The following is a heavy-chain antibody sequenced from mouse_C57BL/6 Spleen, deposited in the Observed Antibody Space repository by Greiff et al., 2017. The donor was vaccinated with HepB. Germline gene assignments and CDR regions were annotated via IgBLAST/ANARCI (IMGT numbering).Heavy chain of an antibody. J-gene: IGHJ2*01. Sequence: VQLQQSGAELAKPGASVKLSCKASGYTFTSYWMHWVKQRPGQGLEWIGYINPSSGYTKYNQKFKDTATLTADKSSSTAYMQLSSLTYEDSAVYYCARGPGFDYWGQGTTLTVSS. CDR3: ARGPGFDY. CDR2: INPSSGYT. D-gene: IGHD4-1*01. V-gene: IGHV1-7*01. CDR1: GYTFTSYW.